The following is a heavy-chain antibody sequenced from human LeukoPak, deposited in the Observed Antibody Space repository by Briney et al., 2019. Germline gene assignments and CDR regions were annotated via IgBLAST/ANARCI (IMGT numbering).Heavy chain of an antibody. Sequence: GGSLRPSCAASGFTFSSYAMSWVRQAPGKGLEWVSAISGSGGSTYYADSVKGRFTISRDNSKNTLYLQMNSLRAEDTAVYYCAQIAPLYDSSGEKFDYWGQGTLVTVSS. D-gene: IGHD3-22*01. J-gene: IGHJ4*02. CDR2: ISGSGGST. V-gene: IGHV3-23*01. CDR3: AQIAPLYDSSGEKFDY. CDR1: GFTFSSYA.